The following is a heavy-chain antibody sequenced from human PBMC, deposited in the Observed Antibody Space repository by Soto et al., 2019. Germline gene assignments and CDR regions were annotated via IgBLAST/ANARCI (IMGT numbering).Heavy chain of an antibody. CDR1: GGSNIRDGYY. J-gene: IGHJ4*02. CDR2: ISYSGSS. Sequence: TLSLTCTVSGGSNIRDGYYWSWIRQHPGKGLEWIAYISYSGSSYSNPSLKSRVTISADTSKNQFSLRLTSVTAADTAVYFCARATPAGSADFWGQGTLVTVSS. V-gene: IGHV4-31*03. CDR3: ARATPAGSADF. D-gene: IGHD2-2*01.